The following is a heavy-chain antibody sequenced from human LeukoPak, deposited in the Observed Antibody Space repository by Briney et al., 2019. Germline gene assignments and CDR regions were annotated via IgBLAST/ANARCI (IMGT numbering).Heavy chain of an antibody. Sequence: PSETLSLTCAVYGGSFIGYYWSWIRQPPGKGLEWIGEINHSGGANYNPSPKSRVTISADTSKSQFSLKLGSVTAADTAVYYCARVPLRFLEPFDYWGQGTLATVSS. CDR3: ARVPLRFLEPFDY. D-gene: IGHD3-3*01. V-gene: IGHV4-34*01. J-gene: IGHJ4*02. CDR1: GGSFIGYY. CDR2: INHSGGA.